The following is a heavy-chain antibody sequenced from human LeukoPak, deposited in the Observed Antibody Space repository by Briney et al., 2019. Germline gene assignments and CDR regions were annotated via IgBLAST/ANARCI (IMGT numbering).Heavy chain of an antibody. CDR2: ISAYNGNT. Sequence: ASVKVSCKASGYTFTSYGISWVRQAPGQGLEWMGWISAYNGNTNYAQKLQGRVTMTTDTSTSTAYMELRSLRSDDTAVYYCARDKGSGSLLPFDYWAREPWSPSPQ. V-gene: IGHV1-18*01. D-gene: IGHD1-26*01. CDR1: GYTFTSYG. J-gene: IGHJ4*02. CDR3: ARDKGSGSLLPFDY.